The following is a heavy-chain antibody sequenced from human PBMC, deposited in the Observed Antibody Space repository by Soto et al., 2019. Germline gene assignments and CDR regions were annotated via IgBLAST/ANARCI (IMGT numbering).Heavy chain of an antibody. CDR3: AKLQAYYYESSGYYFFDY. CDR2: ISGSGGRT. J-gene: IGHJ4*02. CDR1: GFTFSSYA. Sequence: GGSLRLSCAACGFTFSSYAMSWVRQAPGKGLEWVSAISGSGGRTHYADSVKGRFTISRDNSRDTLFLQMNSLRAEDTAVYYCAKLQAYYYESSGYYFFDYWGQGTLVTVSS. D-gene: IGHD3-22*01. V-gene: IGHV3-23*01.